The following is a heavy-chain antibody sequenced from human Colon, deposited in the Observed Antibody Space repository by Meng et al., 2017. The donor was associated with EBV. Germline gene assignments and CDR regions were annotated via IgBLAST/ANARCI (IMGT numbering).Heavy chain of an antibody. CDR2: IYRGGGT. D-gene: IGHD2-2*01. V-gene: IGHV4-4*03. CDR1: GGSISTSDW. J-gene: IGHJ4*02. Sequence: QGQLPESGPGLLEPPGPLALTCPFSGGSISTSDWWSWVSQPPGKGLEWIGEIYRGGGTNYNPSFKSRVTISVDTSNNHFSLKLSYVTAADTAVYYCARVRVIPAAVGFDYWGQGTLVTVSS. CDR3: ARVRVIPAAVGFDY.